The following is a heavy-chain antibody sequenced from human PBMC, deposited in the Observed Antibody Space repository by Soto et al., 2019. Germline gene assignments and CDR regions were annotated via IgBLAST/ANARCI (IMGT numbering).Heavy chain of an antibody. CDR2: IYPGDSDT. V-gene: IGHV5-51*01. CDR1: GYSFTSYW. Sequence: PGESLKISCKGSGYSFTSYWIGWVRQMPGKGLEWMGIIYPGDSDTRYSPSFQGQVTISADKSISTAYLQWSSLKASGTAMYYCARGASISTRSYYYYGMDVWGQGTTVTVSS. CDR3: ARGASISTRSYYYYGMDV. D-gene: IGHD2-2*01. J-gene: IGHJ6*02.